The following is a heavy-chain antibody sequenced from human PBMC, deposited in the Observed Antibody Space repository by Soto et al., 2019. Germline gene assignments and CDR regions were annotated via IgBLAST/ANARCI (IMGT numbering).Heavy chain of an antibody. J-gene: IGHJ4*02. V-gene: IGHV2-5*02. D-gene: IGHD6-19*01. CDR1: GFSLSTFGGG. CDR3: GHTKVTHWLGPHFDF. CDR2: IYWAHAK. Sequence: QITVKEAGPTLVQATQSLTLPCTLSGFSLSTFGGGVRWTRSPPGKTLEWLVLIYWAHAKSYSPSLNCRCTITNDASKKRTALTMPQMDRVDTAAYFCGHTKVTHWLGPHFDFWGQGTLVTVSS.